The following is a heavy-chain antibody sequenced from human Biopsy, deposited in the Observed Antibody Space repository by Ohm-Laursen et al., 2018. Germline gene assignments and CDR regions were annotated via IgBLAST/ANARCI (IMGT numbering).Heavy chain of an antibody. V-gene: IGHV3-11*01. J-gene: IGHJ4*02. CDR3: ARFPDFWSGYYVDS. D-gene: IGHD3-3*01. Sequence: GSLRLSCSASGFTFSDYYMGWIRQAPGKGLEWISYLSSRGSNIYYADSVKGRFTVSRDNANNSLFLQMNSLRAEDTAVYYCARFPDFWSGYYVDSWGQGTLVTVSS. CDR2: LSSRGSNI. CDR1: GFTFSDYY.